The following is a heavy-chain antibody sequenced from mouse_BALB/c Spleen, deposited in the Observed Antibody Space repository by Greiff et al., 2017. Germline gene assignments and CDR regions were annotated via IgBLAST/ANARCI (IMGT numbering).Heavy chain of an antibody. J-gene: IGHJ4*01. V-gene: IGHV1-69*02. CDR3: TRPYYDYDGGGSMDY. CDR1: GYTFTSYW. D-gene: IGHD2-4*01. Sequence: QVQLQQPGAELVRPGASVKLSCKASGYTFTSYWINWVKQRPGQGLEWIGNIYPSDSYTNYNQKFKDKATLTVDKSSSTAYMQLSSPTSEDSAVYYCTRPYYDYDGGGSMDYWGQGTSVTVSS. CDR2: IYPSDSYT.